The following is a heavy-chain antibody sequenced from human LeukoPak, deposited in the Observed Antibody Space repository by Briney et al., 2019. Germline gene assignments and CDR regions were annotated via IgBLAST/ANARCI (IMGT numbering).Heavy chain of an antibody. V-gene: IGHV1-8*01. CDR1: GYTFTSYD. CDR2: LNPNSGNT. J-gene: IGHJ4*02. Sequence: ASVKVSCKASGYTFTSYDINWVRQATGQELEWMGWLNPNSGNTGYAQKFQGSVTMTRNTSISTAYMELSSLRSEDTAVYYWARGNVVVETAMFIFGDNFDSWGQGTLVTVSS. CDR3: ARGNVVVETAMFIFGDNFDS. D-gene: IGHD5-18*01.